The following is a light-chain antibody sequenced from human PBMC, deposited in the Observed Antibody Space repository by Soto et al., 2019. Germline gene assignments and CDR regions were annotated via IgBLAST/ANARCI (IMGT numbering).Light chain of an antibody. Sequence: DSQLTKYPSTLYASIGAIGTISCLASQNIGRWLAWYQQKPGTAANLLIYHASNLRGGGPSRFIGGGSGTEFTLTISSVQPGDIATYSCQQYNSYPWTVCQGTKGEIK. CDR3: QQYNSYPWT. J-gene: IGKJ1*01. CDR2: HAS. V-gene: IGKV1-5*01. CDR1: QNIGRW.